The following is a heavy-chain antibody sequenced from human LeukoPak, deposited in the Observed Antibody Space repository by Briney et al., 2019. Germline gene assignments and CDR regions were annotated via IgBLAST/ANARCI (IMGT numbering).Heavy chain of an antibody. Sequence: GESLKISCKGSGYSFTTYWIGWVRQMPGKGLEWMGVIYPGDSDTRYSPSFQGQVTISADKSISTAYVQWSSLKASDTAMYYCARGWFGESYAFDIWGQGTMVTVSS. CDR3: ARGWFGESYAFDI. CDR1: GYSFTTYW. J-gene: IGHJ3*02. D-gene: IGHD3-10*01. CDR2: IYPGDSDT. V-gene: IGHV5-51*01.